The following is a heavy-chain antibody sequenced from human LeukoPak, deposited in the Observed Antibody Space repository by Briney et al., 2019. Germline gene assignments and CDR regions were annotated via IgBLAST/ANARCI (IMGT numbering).Heavy chain of an antibody. CDR1: GYTFNSYA. D-gene: IGHD5-18*01. J-gene: IGHJ4*02. CDR2: ISGSGGST. V-gene: IGHV3-23*01. Sequence: GGSLRLSCTASGYTFNSYAMSWVRQAPGKGLEWVSGISGSGGSTYYADSVKGRFTISRDNSKNTLYLQMNSLRAEDTAVYYCAKDPGTAIRPYYFDYWGQGTLVTVSS. CDR3: AKDPGTAIRPYYFDY.